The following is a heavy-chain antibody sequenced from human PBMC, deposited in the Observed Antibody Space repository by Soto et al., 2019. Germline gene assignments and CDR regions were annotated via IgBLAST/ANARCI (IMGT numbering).Heavy chain of an antibody. CDR2: ISAYNGNT. CDR3: ARVKPGDDFWSGYYSNAFDI. CDR1: GYTFTSFG. D-gene: IGHD3-3*01. V-gene: IGHV1-18*01. J-gene: IGHJ3*02. Sequence: ASVKVSCKASGYTFTSFGISWVRQAPGQGLEWMGWISAYNGNTNYAQKLQGRVTMTTDTSTSTAYMELRSLRSDDTAVYYCARVKPGDDFWSGYYSNAFDIWGQGTMVTVSS.